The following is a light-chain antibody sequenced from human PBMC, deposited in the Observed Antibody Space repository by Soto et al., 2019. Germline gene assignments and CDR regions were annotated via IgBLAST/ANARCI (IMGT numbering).Light chain of an antibody. CDR2: GAS. V-gene: IGKV3-20*01. CDR1: KSIHTY. CDR3: QQYGSSPT. Sequence: DIVLTQSPATLSLSPGERATLSCRASKSIHTYLAWYQQKPGQAPRLLIYGASSRATGIPDRFSGSGSGTDFTLTISRLEPEDFAVYYCQQYGSSPTFGQGTRLEIK. J-gene: IGKJ5*01.